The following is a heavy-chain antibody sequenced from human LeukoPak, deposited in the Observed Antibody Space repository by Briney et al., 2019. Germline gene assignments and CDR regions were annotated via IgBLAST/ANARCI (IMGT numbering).Heavy chain of an antibody. CDR3: ARNRCGDYSIDY. CDR2: ISSSSSYI. D-gene: IGHD4-17*01. Sequence: GGSLRLSCAASGFTFSSYSMNWVRQAPGKGLEWVSSISSSSSYIYYADSVKGRFTISRGNAKNSLYLQMNSLRAEDTAVYYCARNRCGDYSIDYWGQGTLVTVSS. V-gene: IGHV3-21*01. J-gene: IGHJ4*02. CDR1: GFTFSSYS.